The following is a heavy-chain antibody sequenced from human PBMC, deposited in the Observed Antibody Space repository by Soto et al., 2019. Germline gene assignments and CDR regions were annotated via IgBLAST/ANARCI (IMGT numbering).Heavy chain of an antibody. J-gene: IGHJ6*02. V-gene: IGHV4-38-2*02. CDR3: ARDGPRGSSWYIYYYYGMDV. CDR2: IYHSGST. D-gene: IGHD6-13*01. Sequence: PSETLSLTCAVSAYSISSGYYWGWIRQPPGKGLEWIGSIYHSGSTYYNPSLKSRVTISVDTSKNQFSLKLSSVTAADTAVYYCARDGPRGSSWYIYYYYGMDVWGQGTRVAVS. CDR1: AYSISSGYY.